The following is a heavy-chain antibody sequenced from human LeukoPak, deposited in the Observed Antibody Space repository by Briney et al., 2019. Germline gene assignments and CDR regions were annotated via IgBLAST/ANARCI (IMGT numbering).Heavy chain of an antibody. CDR3: AKSDKILTRIGAFDI. D-gene: IGHD2-21*01. V-gene: IGHV3-30*02. CDR2: IRYDGSNK. J-gene: IGHJ3*02. Sequence: GGSLRLSCAASGFTFSSYGMHWVRQAPGKGLEWVAFIRYDGSNKYYADSVKGRFTISRDNSKNTLYLQMNSLRAEDTAVYYCAKSDKILTRIGAFDIWGQGTMVTVSS. CDR1: GFTFSSYG.